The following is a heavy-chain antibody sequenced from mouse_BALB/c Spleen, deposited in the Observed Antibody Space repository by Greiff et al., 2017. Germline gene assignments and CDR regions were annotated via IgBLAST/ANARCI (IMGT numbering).Heavy chain of an antibody. D-gene: IGHD2-2*01. CDR2: IWRGGST. CDR3: AKKDGYDVGAWFAY. J-gene: IGHJ3*01. CDR1: GFSLTSYG. Sequence: VKLMESGPSLVQPSQSLSITCTVSGFSLTSYGVHWVRQSPGKGLEWLGVIWRGGSTDYNAAFMSRLSITKDNSKSQVFFKMNSLQADDTAIYYCAKKDGYDVGAWFAYWGQGTLVTVSA. V-gene: IGHV2-5-1*01.